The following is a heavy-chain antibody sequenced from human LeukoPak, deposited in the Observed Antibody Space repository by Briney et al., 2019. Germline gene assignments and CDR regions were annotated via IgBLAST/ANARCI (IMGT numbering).Heavy chain of an antibody. V-gene: IGHV4-34*12. D-gene: IGHD2-8*01. CDR3: AGYCTNGVCGFYGMDV. CDR2: IIYNGNT. J-gene: IGHJ6*02. CDR1: GGSFSGYY. Sequence: SETLSLTCAVYGGSFSGYYWGWIRQPPGKGLGWIGNIIYNGNTYYNPSLKSRVTISVDTSKNQFSLKLSSVTAADTAVYYCAGYCTNGVCGFYGMDVWGQGTTVTVSS.